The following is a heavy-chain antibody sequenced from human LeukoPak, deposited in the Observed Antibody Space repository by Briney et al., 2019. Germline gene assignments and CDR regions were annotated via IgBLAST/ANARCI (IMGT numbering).Heavy chain of an antibody. CDR2: INPSGGST. CDR3: ARWGIAVAGTYFDY. D-gene: IGHD6-19*01. J-gene: IGHJ4*02. Sequence: ASVKVSCKASGYTFTSYGISWVRQAPGQGLEWMGIINPSGGSTSYAQKFQGRVTMTRDTSTSTVYMELSSLRSEDTAVYYCARWGIAVAGTYFDYWGQGTLVTVSS. CDR1: GYTFTSYG. V-gene: IGHV1-46*01.